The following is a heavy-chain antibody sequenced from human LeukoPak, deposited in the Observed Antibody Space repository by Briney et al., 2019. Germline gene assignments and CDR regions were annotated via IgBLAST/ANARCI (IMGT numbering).Heavy chain of an antibody. CDR1: GDSISSRTYY. CDR3: ARRGKMATINWFDP. D-gene: IGHD5-24*01. CDR2: IYYSGTV. Sequence: PSETLSLTCTVSGDSISSRTYYWGWIRQPPGKGLEWIGRIYYSGTVNYNPSLKSRVTISAHTSKNQFSLRLTSVTAADTAVYYCARRGKMATINWFDPWGQGTLVTVSS. V-gene: IGHV4-39*01. J-gene: IGHJ5*02.